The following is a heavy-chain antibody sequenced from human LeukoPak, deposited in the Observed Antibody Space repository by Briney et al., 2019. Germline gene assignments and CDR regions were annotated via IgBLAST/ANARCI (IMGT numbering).Heavy chain of an antibody. CDR3: ARGTPRGYSYGYGFDY. V-gene: IGHV3-74*01. J-gene: IGHJ4*02. CDR2: INLDESSR. D-gene: IGHD5-18*01. Sequence: GGSLRLSCEASGSTFSNYWMHWVRQAPGKGLVWVSRINLDESSRTYADSVKGRFTISRDNAQNTLYLQMNSLRADDTAVYYCARGTPRGYSYGYGFDYWGRGTLVTVSS. CDR1: GSTFSNYW.